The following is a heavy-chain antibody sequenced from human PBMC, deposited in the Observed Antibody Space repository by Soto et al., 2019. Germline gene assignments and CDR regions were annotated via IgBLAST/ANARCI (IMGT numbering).Heavy chain of an antibody. D-gene: IGHD3-22*01. CDR2: IYYSGST. Sequence: QLQLQESGPGLVKPSETLSLTCTVSGGSISSSSYYWGWIRQPPGKGLEWIGSIYYSGSTYYNPSLKSRVTISVDTSKNQFSLKLSSVTAADTAVYYCATESVYYDSSALYDYWGQGTLVTVSS. CDR3: ATESVYYDSSALYDY. CDR1: GGSISSSSYY. V-gene: IGHV4-39*01. J-gene: IGHJ4*02.